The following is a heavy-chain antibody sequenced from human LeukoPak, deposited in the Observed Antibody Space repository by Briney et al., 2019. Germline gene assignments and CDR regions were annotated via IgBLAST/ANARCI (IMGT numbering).Heavy chain of an antibody. CDR2: IYSGGST. Sequence: GGSLRLSCAASGFTVSSNYMSWVRQAPGKGLEWVSVIYSGGSTYYADSVKGRFTISRGNSKNTLYLQMNSLRAEDTAVYYCAREYSGYGDYGYWGQGTLVTVSS. CDR3: AREYSGYGDYGY. J-gene: IGHJ4*02. V-gene: IGHV3-53*01. D-gene: IGHD4-17*01. CDR1: GFTVSSNY.